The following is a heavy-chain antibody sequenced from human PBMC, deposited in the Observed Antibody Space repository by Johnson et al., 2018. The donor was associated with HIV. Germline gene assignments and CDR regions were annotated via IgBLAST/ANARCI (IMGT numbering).Heavy chain of an antibody. CDR1: GFTFSSYA. CDR3: AREEGSDILTRGDAFDI. CDR2: VYGGASK. D-gene: IGHD3-9*01. J-gene: IGHJ3*02. Sequence: QVQLVESGGGVVRPGGSLRLSCAASGFTFSSYAMHWVRQAPGQGLEWVSVVYGGASKYYADSVKGRFHISGDTSKNTLYLQMNSLRAEDTAIYYCAREEGSDILTRGDAFDIWGQGTMVTVSS. V-gene: IGHV3-NL1*01.